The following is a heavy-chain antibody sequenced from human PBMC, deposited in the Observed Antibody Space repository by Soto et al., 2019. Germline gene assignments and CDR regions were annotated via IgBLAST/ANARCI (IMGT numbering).Heavy chain of an antibody. CDR1: GGCIDNYY. J-gene: IGHJ5*02. D-gene: IGHD1-7*01. V-gene: IGHV4-59*12. CDR2: IHYSGST. Sequence: SETLALTCTVSGGCIDNYYWGWIRQPPGKGLEWIGYIHYSGSTNYNPSLKSRVTISVDTSKNQFSLRLTSVTAADTAVYYCARGKNRNYGWFDPWGQGTLVTVSS. CDR3: ARGKNRNYGWFDP.